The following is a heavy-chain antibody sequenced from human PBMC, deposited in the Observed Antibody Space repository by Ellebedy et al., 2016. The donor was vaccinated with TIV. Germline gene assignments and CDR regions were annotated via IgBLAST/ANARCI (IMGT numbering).Heavy chain of an antibody. V-gene: IGHV4-34*01. D-gene: IGHD1-26*01. J-gene: IGHJ4*02. CDR1: GGSFSGYY. Sequence: SETLSLTCAVYGGSFSGYYWSWIRQPPGKGLEWIGEINHSGSTNYNPSLKSRVTISVDTSKNQFSLKLSSVTAADTAVYYCVKDRLGRAGLPFDYWGQGTLVTVSS. CDR2: INHSGST. CDR3: VKDRLGRAGLPFDY.